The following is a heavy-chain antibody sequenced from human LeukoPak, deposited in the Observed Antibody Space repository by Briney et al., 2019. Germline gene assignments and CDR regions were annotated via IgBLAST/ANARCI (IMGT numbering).Heavy chain of an antibody. V-gene: IGHV4-61*01. Sequence: SETLSLTCTVSGGSVSSGSYYWSWIRQPPGKGLEWIGYIYYSGSTNYNPSLKSRVTISVDTSKNQFSLKLSSVTAADTAVYYCARAGRLPFDYWGQGTLVTVSS. J-gene: IGHJ4*02. CDR1: GGSVSSGSYY. CDR2: IYYSGST. CDR3: ARAGRLPFDY. D-gene: IGHD6-25*01.